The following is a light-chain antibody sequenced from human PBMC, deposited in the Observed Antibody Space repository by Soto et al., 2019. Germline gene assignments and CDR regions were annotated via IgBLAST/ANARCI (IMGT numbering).Light chain of an antibody. CDR2: GAS. Sequence: DIQMTQSPSSLSASVGDRVTITSRASQSISSWLAWYQQKPGKAPKLLVYGASSLQSGVPSRFSGSGSGTEFTLTISSLQSEDFATYYCQQSYTTPITFGQGTKVDIK. J-gene: IGKJ1*01. CDR3: QQSYTTPIT. V-gene: IGKV1-39*01. CDR1: QSISSW.